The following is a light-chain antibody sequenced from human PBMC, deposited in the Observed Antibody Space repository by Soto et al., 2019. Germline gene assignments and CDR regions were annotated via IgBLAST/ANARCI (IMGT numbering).Light chain of an antibody. CDR1: GTVTSNY. V-gene: IGKV3-20*01. Sequence: EIVLTQSPGTLSLSPGERASLSCRASGTVTSNYLAWYQQKPGQAPRVLIYGASGRATGIPERFSGSGSGTDFTLTISRLEPEDFAVYYCQQYGNSRTFGQGTKVE. CDR3: QQYGNSRT. J-gene: IGKJ1*01. CDR2: GAS.